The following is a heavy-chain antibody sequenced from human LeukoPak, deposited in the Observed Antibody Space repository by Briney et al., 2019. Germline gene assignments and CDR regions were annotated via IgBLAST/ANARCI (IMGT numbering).Heavy chain of an antibody. CDR3: ARGISYGTSEMFQEGDFDY. Sequence: SETLSLTCSVSGGSISSGDSYWSRIRPPPGKGREGIGFIYYSGSTYYNPSIKSQVTISVDTSKNQFSLKLSSVTASDTAVYYCARGISYGTSEMFQEGDFDYWGQGTLVTVSS. CDR1: GGSISSGDSY. J-gene: IGHJ4*02. D-gene: IGHD3-3*02. CDR2: IYYSGST. V-gene: IGHV4-30-4*08.